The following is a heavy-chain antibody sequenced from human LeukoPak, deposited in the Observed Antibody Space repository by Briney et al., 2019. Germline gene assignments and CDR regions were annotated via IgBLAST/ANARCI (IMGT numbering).Heavy chain of an antibody. CDR3: ARVMMVWFGELEKFDP. CDR2: IIPIFGTA. V-gene: IGHV1-69*05. D-gene: IGHD3-10*01. J-gene: IGHJ5*02. CDR1: RDTFSSFA. Sequence: VASVKVSSKASRDTFSSFAISWVRQAPGQGLEWMGGIIPIFGTANYAQKFQGRVTITTDESTSTAYMELSSLRSEDTAVYYCARVMMVWFGELEKFDPWGQGTLVTVSS.